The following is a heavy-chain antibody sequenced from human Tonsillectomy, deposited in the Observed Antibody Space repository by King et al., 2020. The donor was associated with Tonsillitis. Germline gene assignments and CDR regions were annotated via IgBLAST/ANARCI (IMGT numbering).Heavy chain of an antibody. D-gene: IGHD3-10*01. CDR2: IKQDGSEK. J-gene: IGHJ6*02. Sequence: QLVQSGGGLVQPGGSLRLSCAASGFTFSSYWMTWVRQAPGKGLEWVANIKQDGSEKYYVDCVKGRFTISRDNAKNSLYLQMNSLRAEDTAVYYCVRVDYGGSGNWAAYHYYGMDVWGQGTTGTVS. CDR3: VRVDYGGSGNWAAYHYYGMDV. V-gene: IGHV3-7*03. CDR1: GFTFSSYW.